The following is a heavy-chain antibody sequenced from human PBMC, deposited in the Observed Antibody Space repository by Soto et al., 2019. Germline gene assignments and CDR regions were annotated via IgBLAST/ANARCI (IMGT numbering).Heavy chain of an antibody. J-gene: IGHJ4*02. CDR2: ISGSGGST. D-gene: IGHD6-19*01. V-gene: IGHV3-23*01. CDR3: AKVGSGWYGSQNFDY. CDR1: GFTFSSYA. Sequence: AGGSLRLSCAASGFTFSSYAMSWVRQAPGKGLEWVSAISGSGGSTYYADSVKGRFTISRDNSKNTLYLQMNSLRAEDTAVYYCAKVGSGWYGSQNFDYWGQGTLVTVSS.